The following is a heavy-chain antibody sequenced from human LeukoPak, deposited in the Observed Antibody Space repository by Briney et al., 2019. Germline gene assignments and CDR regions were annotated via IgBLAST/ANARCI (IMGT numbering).Heavy chain of an antibody. Sequence: PGGSLRLSCAASGFTFSSYGMHWVRQAPGKGLEWVAVISYDGSNKYYADSVKGRLTTSRDNSKNTLYLQMNSLRAEDTAVYYCAKEEVGDCTNGVCSVYFDYWGQGTLVTVSS. CDR3: AKEEVGDCTNGVCSVYFDY. D-gene: IGHD2-8*01. V-gene: IGHV3-30*18. CDR1: GFTFSSYG. CDR2: ISYDGSNK. J-gene: IGHJ4*02.